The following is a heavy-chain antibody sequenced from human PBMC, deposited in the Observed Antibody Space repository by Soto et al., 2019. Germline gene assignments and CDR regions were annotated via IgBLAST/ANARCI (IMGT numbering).Heavy chain of an antibody. D-gene: IGHD3-10*01. CDR2: ISGSGDFT. CDR3: AKGFYGSGSYYNERAFDS. Sequence: PVWSLRLSCSSSVFTFSNYAISWVRQPPLKWLEWVSVISGSGDFTYYADSVKGRFTISRDNPKNTIYLQMNSLRAEDTAVYYCAKGFYGSGSYYNERAFDSWGQGTLVTVSS. V-gene: IGHV3-23*01. J-gene: IGHJ4*02. CDR1: VFTFSNYA.